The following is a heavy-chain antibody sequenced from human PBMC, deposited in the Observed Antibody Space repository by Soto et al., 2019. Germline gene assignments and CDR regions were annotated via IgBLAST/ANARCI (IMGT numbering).Heavy chain of an antibody. J-gene: IGHJ3*02. Sequence: LSLTCTVSGGSISSGGYYWSWIRQHPGKGLEWIGYIYYSGSTYYNPSLKSRVTISVDTSKNQFSLKLSSVTAADTAVYYCATQPHPNYYDSSVPEFFFDIWGQGTMVTVSS. CDR2: IYYSGST. CDR1: GGSISSGGYY. D-gene: IGHD3-22*01. V-gene: IGHV4-31*03. CDR3: ATQPHPNYYDSSVPEFFFDI.